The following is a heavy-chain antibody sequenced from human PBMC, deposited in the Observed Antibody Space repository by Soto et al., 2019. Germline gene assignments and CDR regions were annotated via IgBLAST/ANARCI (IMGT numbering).Heavy chain of an antibody. J-gene: IGHJ4*02. CDR1: GFTFSSYG. V-gene: IGHV3-30*18. D-gene: IGHD6-6*01. CDR2: ISYDGSNK. CDR3: AKDRQLAVDY. Sequence: QVQLVESGGGVVQPGRSLRLSCAASGFTFSSYGMHWVRQAPGKGLEWVAVISYDGSNKYYADSVKGRFTISRDNSKNTLDLQMNSLRAEDTAVYYCAKDRQLAVDYWGQGTLVTVSS.